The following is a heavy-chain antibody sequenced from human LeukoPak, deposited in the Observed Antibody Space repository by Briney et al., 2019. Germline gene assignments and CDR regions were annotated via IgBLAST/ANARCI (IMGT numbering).Heavy chain of an antibody. Sequence: ASVKVSCKASGYTFTSYYMHWVRQAPGQGLEWMGIINPSGGSTSYAQKFQGRVTMTRDTSTSTVYMELSSLRSEDTAVYYCARDHAKYYYDSSGYVPEYFQHWGQGTLVTVSP. CDR2: INPSGGST. CDR3: ARDHAKYYYDSSGYVPEYFQH. D-gene: IGHD3-22*01. J-gene: IGHJ1*01. CDR1: GYTFTSYY. V-gene: IGHV1-46*01.